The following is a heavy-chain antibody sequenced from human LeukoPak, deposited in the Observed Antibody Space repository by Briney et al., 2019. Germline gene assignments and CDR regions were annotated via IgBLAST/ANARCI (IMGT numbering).Heavy chain of an antibody. J-gene: IGHJ4*02. Sequence: PGGSLRLSCAASGFTFSTFAMIWVRQPPGKGLEWVSSIFPSGGEIHYADSVRGRFTISRDNSKSTLSLQMNSLRAEDTAVYYCARTIHYDYVWGSYRYTYYFDYWGQGTLVTVSS. CDR1: GFTFSTFA. V-gene: IGHV3-23*01. CDR3: ARTIHYDYVWGSYRYTYYFDY. D-gene: IGHD3-16*02. CDR2: IFPSGGEI.